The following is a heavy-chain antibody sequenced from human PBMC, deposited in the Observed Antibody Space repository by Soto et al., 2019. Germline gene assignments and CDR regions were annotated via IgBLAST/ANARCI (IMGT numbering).Heavy chain of an antibody. CDR1: GYTFTSYE. V-gene: IGHV1-8*01. CDR3: VKSYCSSTSFYARSFFGDAFDI. Sequence: ASVKVSCKASGYTFTSYEINWVRQATGQGFEYLGWVNPNSGNTGYVKKFQGRVTMTRDTSMSTAYMELSSLQSEDTAVYYCVKSYCSSTSFYARSFFGDAFDIWG. D-gene: IGHD2-2*01. CDR2: VNPNSGNT. J-gene: IGHJ3*02.